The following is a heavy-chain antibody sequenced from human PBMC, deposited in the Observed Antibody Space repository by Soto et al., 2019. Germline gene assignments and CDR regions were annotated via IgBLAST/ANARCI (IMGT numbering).Heavy chain of an antibody. CDR3: ARGVVSRFLEWPPPHYLDY. CDR1: GYTFTTYA. D-gene: IGHD3-3*01. Sequence: GASVKVSCKASGYTFTTYAIHWVRQAPGQRLEWMGWIDAGNGNTKYSQRFQGRVTITRDTSASTAYMELSSLTSEDTAVYYCARGVVSRFLEWPPPHYLDYWGQGTLVTVSS. V-gene: IGHV1-3*01. CDR2: IDAGNGNT. J-gene: IGHJ4*02.